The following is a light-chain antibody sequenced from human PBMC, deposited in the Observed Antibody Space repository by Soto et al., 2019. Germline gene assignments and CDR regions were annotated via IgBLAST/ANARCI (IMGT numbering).Light chain of an antibody. CDR1: QTIGTY. V-gene: IGKV1-39*01. CDR3: QQSYNNPLT. Sequence: IDVTQSPSSLAASLGDRFTITCGASQTIGTYVNWYRQKSGAAPELLIYDASTLQSGVPSRFRGGASGTDFTLTISSLQLDDFETYYCQQSYNNPLTFGQGTKVDIK. CDR2: DAS. J-gene: IGKJ1*01.